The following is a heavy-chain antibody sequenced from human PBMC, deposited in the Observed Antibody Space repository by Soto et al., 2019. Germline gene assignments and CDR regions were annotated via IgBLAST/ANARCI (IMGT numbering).Heavy chain of an antibody. J-gene: IGHJ4*02. CDR1: GFTW. CDR2: INPDGTNA. D-gene: IGHD3-16*01. V-gene: IGHV3-74*01. Sequence: PGGSLRLSCAASGFTWMHWVRQAPGKGLVWVSRINPDGTNADYADSVRGRFIISRDNAKNTLFLQMNSLRAEDTAVYYCASETGRGSGSYYFDYWGQGALVTVSS. CDR3: ASETGRGSGSYYFDY.